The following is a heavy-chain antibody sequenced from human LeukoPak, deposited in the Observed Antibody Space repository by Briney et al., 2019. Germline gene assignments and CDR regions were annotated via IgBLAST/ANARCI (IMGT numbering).Heavy chain of an antibody. V-gene: IGHV3-48*01. CDR3: AREGYCSSTSCHDFDY. Sequence: PGGSLRLSCAASGFTFSSYSMNWVRQAPGKGLEWVSYITSSSSTIYYADSVKGRFTISRDNAKNSLYLQMNSLRAEDTAVYYCAREGYCSSTSCHDFDYWGQGTLVTVSS. CDR1: GFTFSSYS. J-gene: IGHJ4*02. CDR2: ITSSSSTI. D-gene: IGHD2-2*01.